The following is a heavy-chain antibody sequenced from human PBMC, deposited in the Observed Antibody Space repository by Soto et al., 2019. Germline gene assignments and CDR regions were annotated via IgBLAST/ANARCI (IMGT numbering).Heavy chain of an antibody. D-gene: IGHD3-9*01. CDR2: IYSGGST. V-gene: IGHV3-53*01. J-gene: IGHJ6*02. Sequence: GGSLRLSCAASGFTVSSNYMSWVRQAPGKGLEWVSVIYSGGSTYYADSVKGRFTISRDNSKNTLYLQMNSLRAEDTAVYYCASVRYFDWLAHQAFYGMDVWGQGTTVTVSS. CDR1: GFTVSSNY. CDR3: ASVRYFDWLAHQAFYGMDV.